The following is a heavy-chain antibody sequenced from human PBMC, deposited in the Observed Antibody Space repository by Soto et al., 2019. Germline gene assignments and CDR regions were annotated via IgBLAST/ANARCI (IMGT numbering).Heavy chain of an antibody. Sequence: GGSLRLSCAASGFTFSSYGMHWVRQAPGTGLEWVAVISYDGSNKYYADSVKGRFTISRDNSKNTLYLQMNSLRAEDAAVYYCAKDRGRITMIVVGPNYWYYGMDVWGQGTTVTVSS. CDR3: AKDRGRITMIVVGPNYWYYGMDV. D-gene: IGHD3-22*01. CDR1: GFTFSSYG. J-gene: IGHJ6*02. V-gene: IGHV3-30*18. CDR2: ISYDGSNK.